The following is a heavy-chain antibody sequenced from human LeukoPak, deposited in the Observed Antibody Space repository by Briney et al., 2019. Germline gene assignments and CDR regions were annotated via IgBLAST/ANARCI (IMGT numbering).Heavy chain of an antibody. CDR1: GYTFTSYG. CDR2: ISAYNGNT. J-gene: IGHJ4*02. V-gene: IGHV1-18*01. CDR3: ARDLAVLRYFDWYDLFDY. Sequence: ASVKVSCKASGYTFTSYGISWVRQAPGQGLEWMGWISAYNGNTNYAQKLQGRVTMTTDTSTSTAHMELRSLRSDDTAVYYCARDLAVLRYFDWYDLFDYWGQGTLVTVSS. D-gene: IGHD3-9*01.